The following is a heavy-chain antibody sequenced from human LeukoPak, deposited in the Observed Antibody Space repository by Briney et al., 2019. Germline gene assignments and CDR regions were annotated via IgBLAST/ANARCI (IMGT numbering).Heavy chain of an antibody. D-gene: IGHD6-19*01. CDR1: GGSISSYY. CDR3: ARHGHLGIAVAGPTFDY. Sequence: SETLSLTCTVSGGSISSYYWSWIRQPPGKGLEWIGYIYYSGNTNYNPSLKSRVTISVATSKNQFSLKLSSVTAGDTAVYYCARHGHLGIAVAGPTFDYWGQGTLVTVSS. V-gene: IGHV4-59*08. J-gene: IGHJ4*02. CDR2: IYYSGNT.